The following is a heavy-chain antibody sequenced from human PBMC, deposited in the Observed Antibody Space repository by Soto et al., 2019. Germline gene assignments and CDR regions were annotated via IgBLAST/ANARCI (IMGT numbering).Heavy chain of an antibody. CDR2: IAGDSGSV. V-gene: IGHV3-23*01. CDR1: GFIFSNYA. Sequence: DVHLLESGGTLVQPGGSLRLSCAASGFIFSNYAMYWVRQAPGKGLEWVSHIAGDSGSVDYTDSVKGRFTISRDNSKNTLFLQMSPLRVDDTAVYYCAKDAIPYNRSHDGLHLWGQGTAVTVSS. D-gene: IGHD1-26*01. CDR3: AKDAIPYNRSHDGLHL. J-gene: IGHJ3*01.